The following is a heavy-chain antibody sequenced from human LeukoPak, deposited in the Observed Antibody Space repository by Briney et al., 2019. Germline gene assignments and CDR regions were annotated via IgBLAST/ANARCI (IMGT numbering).Heavy chain of an antibody. V-gene: IGHV3-53*01. J-gene: IGHJ4*02. CDR1: GLTVRTNY. CDR3: ARGLVYYDSRGHYLAERPYFDY. CDR2: IYKPGDP. D-gene: IGHD3-22*01. Sequence: GGSLRLSCAASGLTVRTNYMTWVRQAPGKGLEWVSVIYKPGDPYNADSVKGRFSISRDNRKNMLYLQMNSLRAEDTAVYYCARGLVYYDSRGHYLAERPYFDYWGQGTLVTVSS.